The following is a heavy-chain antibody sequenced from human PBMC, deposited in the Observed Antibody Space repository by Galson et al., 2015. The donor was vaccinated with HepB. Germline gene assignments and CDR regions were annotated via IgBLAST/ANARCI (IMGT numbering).Heavy chain of an antibody. CDR2: ISGSGGST. D-gene: IGHD2-2*02. CDR1: GFTFSSYA. CDR3: AKDRQKGYCSSTSCYKSGSWYFDL. Sequence: SLRLSCAASGFTFSSYAMSWVRQAPGKGLEWVSAISGSGGSTYYADSVKGRFTISRDNSKNTLYLQMNSLRAEDTAVYYCAKDRQKGYCSSTSCYKSGSWYFDLWGRGTLVTVSS. V-gene: IGHV3-23*01. J-gene: IGHJ2*01.